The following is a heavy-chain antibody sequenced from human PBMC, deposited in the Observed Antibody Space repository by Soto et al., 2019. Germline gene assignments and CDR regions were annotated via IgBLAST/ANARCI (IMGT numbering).Heavy chain of an antibody. D-gene: IGHD3-9*01. CDR3: TTIQRHYDILTGYFP. J-gene: IGHJ5*02. Sequence: SGGSLRLSCAASGFTFSNAWMSWVRQAPGKGLKWVGRIKSKTDGGTTDYAAPVKGRFTISRDDSKNTLYLQMNSLKTEDTAVYYCTTIQRHYDILTGYFPWGQGTLVTVSS. CDR1: GFTFSNAW. V-gene: IGHV3-15*01. CDR2: IKSKTDGGTT.